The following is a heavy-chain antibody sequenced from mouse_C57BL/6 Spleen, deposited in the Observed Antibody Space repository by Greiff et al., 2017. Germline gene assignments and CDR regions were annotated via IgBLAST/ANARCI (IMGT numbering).Heavy chain of an antibody. CDR2: IWSGGST. J-gene: IGHJ2*01. Sequence: VQLVESGPGLVQPSQSLSITCTVSGFSLTSYGVHWVRQSPGKGLEWLGVIWSGGSTDYNAAFISRLSISKDNSKSQVFFKMNSLQADDTAIYYCARLYYDYDEYYFDYWGQGTTLTVSS. CDR1: GFSLTSYG. V-gene: IGHV2-2*01. CDR3: ARLYYDYDEYYFDY. D-gene: IGHD2-4*01.